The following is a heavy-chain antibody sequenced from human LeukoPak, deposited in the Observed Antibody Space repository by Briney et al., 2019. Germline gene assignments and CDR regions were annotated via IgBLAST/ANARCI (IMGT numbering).Heavy chain of an antibody. CDR2: IYYSGSI. D-gene: IGHD2-21*02. J-gene: IGHJ6*02. CDR1: GGSIKSSTYY. V-gene: IGHV4-39*07. Sequence: SETLSLTCSVSGGSIKSSTYYWVWIRQAPGKGLEWIGNIYYSGSIYYNPSLNSRVTISVDTSKNQFSLKLSSVTAADTAIYYCARDVRGCGGDFDDCEYYYNGMDVWGQGTTVTVSS. CDR3: ARDVRGCGGDFDDCEYYYNGMDV.